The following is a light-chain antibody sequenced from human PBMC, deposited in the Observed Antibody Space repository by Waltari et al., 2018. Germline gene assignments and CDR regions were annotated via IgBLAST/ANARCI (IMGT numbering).Light chain of an antibody. J-gene: IGLJ1*01. CDR2: EVS. CDR3: SSYTTSSAPGV. Sequence: QSALTQPASVSGSPVQSIPLSCSGTDSDVGVDHFVSWYQQHPGKAPPLIIYEVSNRPSGISNRFSASKSGNTASLTISGLQAEDEADYYCSSYTTSSAPGVFGTGTRVTVL. V-gene: IGLV2-14*01. CDR1: DSDVGVDHF.